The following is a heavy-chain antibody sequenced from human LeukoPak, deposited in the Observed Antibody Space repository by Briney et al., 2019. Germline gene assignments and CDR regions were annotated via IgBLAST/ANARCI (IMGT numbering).Heavy chain of an antibody. CDR3: ARSGSYKDYYYGMDV. D-gene: IGHD1-26*01. CDR2: IIPIFGTA. CDR1: GGTFSSYA. J-gene: IGHJ6*02. Sequence: ASVKVSCKASGGTFSSYAISWVRQAPGQGLEGMGGIIPIFGTANYAQKFQGRVTITADESTSTAYMELSSLRSEDTAVYYCARSGSYKDYYYGMDVWGQGTTVTVSS. V-gene: IGHV1-69*13.